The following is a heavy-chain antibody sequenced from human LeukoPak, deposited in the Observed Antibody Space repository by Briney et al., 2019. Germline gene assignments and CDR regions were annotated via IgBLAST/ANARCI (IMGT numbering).Heavy chain of an antibody. D-gene: IGHD2-2*02. Sequence: GGSLRLSCAASGFTFSSYAMSWVRQAPGKGLEGVSAISGSGGSTYYADSVKGRFTISRDNSKNTLYLQMNSLRAEDTAVYYCAKVTRDIVVVPAAIHRSQYYYYGMDVWGQGTTVTVSS. CDR3: AKVTRDIVVVPAAIHRSQYYYYGMDV. V-gene: IGHV3-23*01. CDR1: GFTFSSYA. CDR2: ISGSGGST. J-gene: IGHJ6*02.